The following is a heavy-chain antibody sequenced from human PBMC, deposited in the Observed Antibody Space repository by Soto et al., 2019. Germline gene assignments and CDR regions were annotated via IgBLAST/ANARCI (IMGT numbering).Heavy chain of an antibody. CDR1: GVTFSSYA. J-gene: IGHJ5*02. Sequence: GGSLRLSCAASGVTFSSYAMSWVRQAPGKGLEWVSAISGSGGSTYYADSVNCRFTISRNNSKNTLYLQMNSLRAEDTAVYYCAKGSNSPLRLPWGQGTLVTVSS. CDR2: ISGSGGST. CDR3: AKGSNSPLRLP. V-gene: IGHV3-23*01. D-gene: IGHD3-16*01.